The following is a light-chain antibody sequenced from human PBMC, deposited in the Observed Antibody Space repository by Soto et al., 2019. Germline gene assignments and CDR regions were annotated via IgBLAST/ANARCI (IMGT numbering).Light chain of an antibody. CDR3: QQYNSYST. Sequence: IQMPQSHSTLSASVGDRVTITCRASQSISSWLGWYQQKPGKAPKLLIYKASSLESGVPSRFSGSGSGTEFTLTISSLQPDDFATYYCQQYNSYSTFGQGTKVDIK. CDR2: KAS. J-gene: IGKJ1*01. CDR1: QSISSW. V-gene: IGKV1-5*03.